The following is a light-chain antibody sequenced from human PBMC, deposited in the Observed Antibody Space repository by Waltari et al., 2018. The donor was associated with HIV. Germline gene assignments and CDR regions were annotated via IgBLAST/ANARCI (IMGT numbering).Light chain of an antibody. Sequence: DIQMTQSPSSLSASVGNRVTITFPASHGSSNCLGGFPLKPGKAPNSLIYTASSLQSGALSSCSGSCSATDFPLTISSLPPEDFVTYYCDQFTSYPLTFGGGTTVEIK. J-gene: IGKJ4*01. V-gene: IGKV1-16*01. CDR3: DQFTSYPLT. CDR2: TAS. CDR1: HGSSNC.